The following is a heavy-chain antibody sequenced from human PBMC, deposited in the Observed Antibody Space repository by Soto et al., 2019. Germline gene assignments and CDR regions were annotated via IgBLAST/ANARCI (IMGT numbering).Heavy chain of an antibody. CDR3: ARRRTHYGSLHYYYMDV. Sequence: SETLSLTCTVSGGSISSSSYYWGWIRQPPGKGLEWIGSIYYSGSTYYNPSLKSRVTISVDTSKNQFSLKLSSVTAADTAVYYCARRRTHYGSLHYYYMDVWGKGTTVTVSS. V-gene: IGHV4-39*01. J-gene: IGHJ6*03. D-gene: IGHD3-10*01. CDR1: GGSISSSSYY. CDR2: IYYSGST.